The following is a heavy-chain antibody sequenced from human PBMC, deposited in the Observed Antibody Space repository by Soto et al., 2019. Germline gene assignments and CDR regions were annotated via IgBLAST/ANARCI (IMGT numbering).Heavy chain of an antibody. CDR2: INPSGGSR. V-gene: IGHV1-46*01. CDR3: AREVATSYYDSSGSRFEP. D-gene: IGHD3-22*01. J-gene: IGHJ5*02. CDR1: GYTFTSYH. Sequence: ASVKVSCKASGYTFTSYHVHWVRQAPGQGLEWMGKINPSGGSRIYAQKFQGRVTMTRDRSTIRLYMQLSSLRSEDTAEYYCAREVATSYYDSSGSRFEPWGPGTLVTVSS.